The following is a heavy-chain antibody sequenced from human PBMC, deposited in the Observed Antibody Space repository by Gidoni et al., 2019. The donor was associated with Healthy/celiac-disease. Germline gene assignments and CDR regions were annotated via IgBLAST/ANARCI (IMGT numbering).Heavy chain of an antibody. J-gene: IGHJ3*02. V-gene: IGHV4-4*02. CDR3: ARDSEAGYCSSTSCYGAFDI. CDR1: GGSISSSNW. D-gene: IGHD2-2*01. Sequence: QVQLQESGPGLVKPSGTLSLTCAVSGGSISSSNWLSWVRQPPGKGLEWIGEIYHSGSTNYNPSLKSRVTISVDKSKNQFSLKLSSVTAADTAVYYCARDSEAGYCSSTSCYGAFDIWGQGTMVTVSS. CDR2: IYHSGST.